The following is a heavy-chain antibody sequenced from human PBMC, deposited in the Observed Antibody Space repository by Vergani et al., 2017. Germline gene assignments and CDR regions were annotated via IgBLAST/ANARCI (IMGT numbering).Heavy chain of an antibody. V-gene: IGHV1-18*04. CDR1: GYSFTTYG. CDR2: ISTYNGNT. D-gene: IGHD4-17*01. CDR3: ARTTVTTEDWFDF. J-gene: IGHJ5*01. Sequence: QVQMVQSGAEVKTPGASVRVSCKASGYSFTTYGISWVRQAPGQGLECMGWISTYNGNTNYAQKLQGRVSMTTDTSTSTAYMELRNLRSDDTAVYYCARTTVTTEDWFDFWGQGTLVTVSS.